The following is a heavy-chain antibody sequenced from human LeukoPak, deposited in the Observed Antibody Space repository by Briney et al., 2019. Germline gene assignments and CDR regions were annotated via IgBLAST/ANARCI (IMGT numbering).Heavy chain of an antibody. V-gene: IGHV3-23*01. CDR2: ISGSGGST. D-gene: IGHD3-10*01. J-gene: IGHJ4*02. CDR1: GFTFSSYA. CDR3: AKDFNAGWFGDPMDY. Sequence: GGSLRLSCAASGFTFSSYAMSWVRQAPGKGLEWVSAISGSGGSTYYADSVKGRFTISRDNSKNTLYLQMNSLRAEGTAVYYCAKDFNAGWFGDPMDYWGQGTLVTVSS.